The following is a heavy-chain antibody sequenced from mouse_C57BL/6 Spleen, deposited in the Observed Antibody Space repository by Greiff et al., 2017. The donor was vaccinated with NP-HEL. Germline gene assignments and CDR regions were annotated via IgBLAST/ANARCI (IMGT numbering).Heavy chain of an antibody. CDR2: INPNNGGT. D-gene: IGHD1-1*01. V-gene: IGHV1-26*01. J-gene: IGHJ4*01. CDR1: GYTFTDYY. Sequence: EVQLQQSGPELVKPGASVKISCKASGYTFTDYYMNWVKQSHGKSLEWIGDINPNNGGTSYNQKFKGKATLTVDKSSSTAYMELRSLTSEDSAVYYCASVITTVVARAMDYWGQGTSVTVSS. CDR3: ASVITTVVARAMDY.